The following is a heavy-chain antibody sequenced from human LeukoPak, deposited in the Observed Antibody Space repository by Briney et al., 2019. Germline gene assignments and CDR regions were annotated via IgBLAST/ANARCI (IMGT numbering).Heavy chain of an antibody. CDR3: ARETVSSGFYDAFDI. CDR2: TYYSGST. D-gene: IGHD3-22*01. J-gene: IGHJ3*02. CDR1: GGSISSGDYY. V-gene: IGHV4-30-4*01. Sequence: SETLSLTCTVSGGSISSGDYYWSWIRQPPGKGLEWIGYTYYSGSTYYNPSLKSRVTISVDTSKNQFSLKLSSVTAADTAVYYCARETVSSGFYDAFDIWGQGTMVTVSS.